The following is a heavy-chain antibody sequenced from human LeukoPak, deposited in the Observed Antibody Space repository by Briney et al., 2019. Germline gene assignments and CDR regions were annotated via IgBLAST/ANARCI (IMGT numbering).Heavy chain of an antibody. CDR3: ARDRGYYDSGRYVPLDY. CDR2: ISSSSSSI. J-gene: IGHJ4*02. Sequence: PGGSLRLSCAASGFTFISYSMNWVRQAPGKGLKWVSSISSSSSSIYYADSVKGRFTISRDNAKNSLYLQMNSLRAEDTAMYYCARDRGYYDSGRYVPLDYWGQGTLVTVSS. V-gene: IGHV3-21*01. D-gene: IGHD3-10*01. CDR1: GFTFISYS.